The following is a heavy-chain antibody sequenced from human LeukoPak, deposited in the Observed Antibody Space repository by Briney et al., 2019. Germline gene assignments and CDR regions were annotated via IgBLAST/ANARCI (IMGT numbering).Heavy chain of an antibody. CDR2: VSSDGSIT. J-gene: IGHJ4*02. V-gene: IGHV3-74*01. D-gene: IGHD3-22*01. Sequence: PGGSLRLSCAASGFTFRSYWMHWVRHAPGKGLVWVSRVSSDGSITAYADSVKGRFTISRDNAKNSLYLQMNSLRAEDTAVYYCARDHGYYYDSSGYDYWGQGTLVTVSS. CDR3: ARDHGYYYDSSGYDY. CDR1: GFTFRSYW.